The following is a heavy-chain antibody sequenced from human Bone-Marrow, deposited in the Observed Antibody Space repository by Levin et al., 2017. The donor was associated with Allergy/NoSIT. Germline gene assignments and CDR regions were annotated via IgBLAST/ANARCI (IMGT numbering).Heavy chain of an antibody. V-gene: IGHV1-46*01. J-gene: IGHJ4*02. D-gene: IGHD2-2*01. Sequence: ASVKVSCKASGYTFTSYYMHWVRQAPGQGLEWMGIINPSGGSTSYAQKFQGRVTMTRDTSTSTVYMELSSLRSEDTAVYYCARVCSSTSCRNYFDYWGQGTLVTVSS. CDR3: ARVCSSTSCRNYFDY. CDR1: GYTFTSYY. CDR2: INPSGGST.